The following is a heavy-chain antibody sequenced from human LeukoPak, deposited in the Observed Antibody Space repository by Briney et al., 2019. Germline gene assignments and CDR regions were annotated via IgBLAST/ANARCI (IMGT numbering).Heavy chain of an antibody. CDR2: ISYDVGYK. CDR3: ARDPGYSYGYRGDY. J-gene: IGHJ4*02. CDR1: GFTFSSYG. D-gene: IGHD5-18*01. V-gene: IGHV3-30*03. Sequence: GGSLRLSCAASGFTFSSYGIHWVRQAPGKGLEWVAVISYDVGYKYYADSVKGRFTISRDNSKNTVYLQMNSLRAEDTAVYYCARDPGYSYGYRGDYWGQGTLVTVSS.